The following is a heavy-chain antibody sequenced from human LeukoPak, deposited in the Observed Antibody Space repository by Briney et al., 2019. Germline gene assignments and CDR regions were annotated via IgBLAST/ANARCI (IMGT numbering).Heavy chain of an antibody. CDR3: ARGVQLWYDY. J-gene: IGHJ4*02. CDR1: GFTFSSYS. CDR2: ISSSSSYI. Sequence: GGSLRLSCAASGFTFSSYSMNWVRQAPGKGLEWVSSISSSSSYIYYADSVKGRFTISRDNAKNSLYLQMNSLRVEDTAVYYCARGVQLWYDYWGQGTLVTVSS. D-gene: IGHD5-18*01. V-gene: IGHV3-21*01.